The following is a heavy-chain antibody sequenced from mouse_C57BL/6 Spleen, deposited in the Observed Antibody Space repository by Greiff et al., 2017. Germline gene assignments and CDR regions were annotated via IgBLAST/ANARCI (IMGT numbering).Heavy chain of an antibody. CDR1: GFSLPSYG. D-gene: IGHD2-3*01. CDR2: IWSGGST. V-gene: IGHV2-2*01. Sequence: VQLVESGPGLVQPSQSLSITCTVSGFSLPSYGVHWVRQSPGKGLEWLGVIWSGGSTDNNAAFISRLSISKDNSKSQVFFKMNSLQADDTAIYYCARDGYSVGFAYWGQGTLVTVSA. CDR3: ARDGYSVGFAY. J-gene: IGHJ3*01.